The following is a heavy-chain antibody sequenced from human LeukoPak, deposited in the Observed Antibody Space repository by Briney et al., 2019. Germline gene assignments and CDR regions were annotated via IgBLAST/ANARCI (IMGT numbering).Heavy chain of an antibody. J-gene: IGHJ4*02. Sequence: ASVKVSCKASGYTFTGYYMHWVRQAPGQGLEWMGWINPNSGGTNYAQKFQGRVTMTRDTSISTAYMELSRLRSDDTAVYYCAREPGYSYGYYFDYWGQGTLVTVSS. CDR2: INPNSGGT. CDR1: GYTFTGYY. V-gene: IGHV1-2*02. D-gene: IGHD5-18*01. CDR3: AREPGYSYGYYFDY.